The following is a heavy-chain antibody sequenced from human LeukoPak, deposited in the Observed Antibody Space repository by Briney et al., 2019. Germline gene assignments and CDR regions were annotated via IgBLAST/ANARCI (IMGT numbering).Heavy chain of an antibody. CDR1: GFTFSNAW. CDR3: TSWELRYFDYAPFLRTPDY. V-gene: IGHV3-15*07. CDR2: IKSKTDGGTT. J-gene: IGHJ4*02. D-gene: IGHD3-9*01. Sequence: GGSLRLSCAASGFTFSNAWMNWVRQAPGKGLEWVGRIKSKTDGGTTDYAAPVKGRFTISRDDSKNTLYLQMNSLKTEDTAVYYCTSWELRYFDYAPFLRTPDYWGQGTLVTVSS.